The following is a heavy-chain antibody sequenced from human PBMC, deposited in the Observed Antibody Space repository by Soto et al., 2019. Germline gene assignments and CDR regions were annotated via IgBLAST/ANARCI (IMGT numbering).Heavy chain of an antibody. D-gene: IGHD6-25*01. CDR2: IWYDGST. CDR3: ARTAEGDTPRTHWYFDL. Sequence: GGSLRLSCAASGFTFSSYGMHWVRQAPGKGLEWVAVIWYDGSTYYIDSVKGRFRISRDNAKNTLYLQMDNLRADDTAMYFCARTAEGDTPRTHWYFDLWGRGTPVTVSS. V-gene: IGHV3-33*01. CDR1: GFTFSSYG. J-gene: IGHJ2*01.